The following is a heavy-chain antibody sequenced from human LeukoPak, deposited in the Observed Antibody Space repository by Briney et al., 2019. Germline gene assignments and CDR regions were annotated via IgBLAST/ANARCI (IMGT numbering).Heavy chain of an antibody. CDR3: ARQRGGSWVNDY. CDR2: VFQSGST. D-gene: IGHD1-26*01. J-gene: IGHJ4*02. Sequence: SETLSLTCTVSDASISSSYFYWSWIRQPPGKGLEWIGNVFQSGSTHYSPSLKSRVTISVDTSRKQFSLRLSAATAADTAVYYCARQRGGSWVNDYWGQGTLVTVSS. V-gene: IGHV4-39*01. CDR1: DASISSSYFY.